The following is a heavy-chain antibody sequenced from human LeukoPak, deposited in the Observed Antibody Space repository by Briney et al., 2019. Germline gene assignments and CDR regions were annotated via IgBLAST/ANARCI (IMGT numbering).Heavy chain of an antibody. D-gene: IGHD3-22*01. V-gene: IGHV3-66*01. CDR3: ASGYNYVKIDH. J-gene: IGHJ4*02. Sequence: GGSLRLSCAASGFAFNTYAMSWIRQAPGKGLEWVSVIYSGGSTYYADSVKGRFTISRDNSKNTLYLQMNSLRAEDTAVYYCASGYNYVKIDHWGQGTLVTASS. CDR1: GFAFNTYA. CDR2: IYSGGST.